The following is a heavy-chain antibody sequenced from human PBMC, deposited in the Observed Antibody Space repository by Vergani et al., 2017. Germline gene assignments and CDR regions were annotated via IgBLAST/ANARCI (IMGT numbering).Heavy chain of an antibody. CDR1: GFTFSSYS. V-gene: IGHV3-23*04. CDR2: ISARYPST. CDR3: ARLSYDTTPYLQGGYDC. J-gene: IGHJ4*02. D-gene: IGHD3-22*01. Sequence: EVQLVESGGGLVKRGGSLRLSCAASGFTFSSYSMTWVRQAPGKGLEWVSAISARYPSTYYADSVKGRFTISRDNSKNMLYLQMNSLRAEDTALYYCARLSYDTTPYLQGGYDCWGQGTLVSVSS.